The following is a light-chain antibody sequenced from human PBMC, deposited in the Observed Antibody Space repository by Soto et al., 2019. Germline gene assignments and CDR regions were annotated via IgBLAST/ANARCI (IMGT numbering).Light chain of an antibody. J-gene: IGLJ1*01. Sequence: QSVLTQPASVSVSPGQSITISCTGTSSDVGGYNYVSWYQQHPGTAPKFMIYDVSNRPSGVSNRFSGSKSGNTASLTISGLQAEDEADYYCSSYTTSNTRQIVFGTGTKVTVL. CDR2: DVS. V-gene: IGLV2-14*01. CDR1: SSDVGGYNY. CDR3: SSYTTSNTRQIV.